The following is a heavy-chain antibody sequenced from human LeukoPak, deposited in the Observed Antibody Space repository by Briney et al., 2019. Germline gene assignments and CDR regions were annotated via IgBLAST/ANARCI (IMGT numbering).Heavy chain of an antibody. CDR1: GFTFSSYS. Sequence: GGSLRLSCAASGFTFSSYSMNWVRQAPGKGVEWVSSISSSSSYIYYADSVKGRFTISRDNAKNSLYLQMNSLRAEDTAVYYCARDLGIEDAFDIWGQGTMVTVSS. V-gene: IGHV3-21*01. CDR3: ARDLGIEDAFDI. J-gene: IGHJ3*02. D-gene: IGHD3-16*01. CDR2: ISSSSSYI.